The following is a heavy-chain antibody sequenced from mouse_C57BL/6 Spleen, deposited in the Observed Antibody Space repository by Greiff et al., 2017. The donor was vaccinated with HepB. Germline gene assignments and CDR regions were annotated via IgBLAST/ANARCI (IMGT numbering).Heavy chain of an antibody. CDR2: IRSKSSNYAT. J-gene: IGHJ2*01. CDR1: GFTFNTYA. D-gene: IGHD2-5*01. Sequence: EVQLVESGGGLVQPKGSLKLSCAASGFTFNTYAMHWVRQAPGKGLEWVARIRSKSSNYATYYADSVKDRFTISRDDSQSMLYLQMNNLKTEDTAMYYCVREGYYSNLYYFDYWGQGTTLTVSS. CDR3: VREGYYSNLYYFDY. V-gene: IGHV10-3*01.